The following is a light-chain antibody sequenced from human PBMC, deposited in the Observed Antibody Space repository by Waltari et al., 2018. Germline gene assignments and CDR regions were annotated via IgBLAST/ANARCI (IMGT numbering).Light chain of an antibody. CDR2: TAS. CDR3: QQSSSTPPWT. CDR1: QTISSY. V-gene: IGKV1-39*01. Sequence: DIQMTQSPSSLSASVGDRVTITCRASQTISSYLNWYQQKPGKAPHLLIYTASSLQSGVPSXFSGSGSGTDFTLTISSLQPEDFATYYCQQSSSTPPWTFGQGTKVEIK. J-gene: IGKJ1*01.